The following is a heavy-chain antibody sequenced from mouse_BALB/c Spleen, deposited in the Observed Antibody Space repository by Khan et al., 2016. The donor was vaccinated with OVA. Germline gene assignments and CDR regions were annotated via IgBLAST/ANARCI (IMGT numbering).Heavy chain of an antibody. J-gene: IGHJ2*01. CDR3: ARVNNGSRDYFDY. CDR1: GYTFSSYW. D-gene: IGHD1-1*01. Sequence: VQLVESGAELMKPGASVKITCKAAGYTFSSYWIEWVKQRPGHGLEWIGEILPGSVSTNYNAKFKGMATFTAETSSNTAYMQLSSLTSEDSAVYYCARVNNGSRDYFDYWGQGTTLTVSS. V-gene: IGHV1-9*01. CDR2: ILPGSVST.